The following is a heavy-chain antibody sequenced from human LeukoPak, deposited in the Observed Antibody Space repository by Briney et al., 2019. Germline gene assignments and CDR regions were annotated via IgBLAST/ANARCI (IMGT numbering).Heavy chain of an antibody. CDR2: IWYDGSNK. CDR3: ARDRDHYYGSGSYGY. J-gene: IGHJ4*02. CDR1: GFTFSSYG. D-gene: IGHD3-10*01. V-gene: IGHV3-33*01. Sequence: GGSLRLSCAASGFTFSSYGMHWVRQAPGKGLEWVAVIWYDGSNKYYADSVKGRFTISRDNSKNTLYLQMNSLRAEDTAVYYCARDRDHYYGSGSYGYWGQGTLVTVSS.